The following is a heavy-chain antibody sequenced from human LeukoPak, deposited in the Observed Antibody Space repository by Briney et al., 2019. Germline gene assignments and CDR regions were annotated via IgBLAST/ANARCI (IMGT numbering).Heavy chain of an antibody. J-gene: IGHJ4*02. CDR2: IKQDGSEK. CDR3: AGEGYDSSGYYPTDY. Sequence: GGSLILSCAASGFTFSSYWMSWVRQAPGKGLEWVANIKQDGSEKYYVDSVKGRFTISRDNAKNSLYLQMNSLRAEDTAVYYCAGEGYDSSGYYPTDYWGQGTLVTVSS. CDR1: GFTFSSYW. V-gene: IGHV3-7*01. D-gene: IGHD3-22*01.